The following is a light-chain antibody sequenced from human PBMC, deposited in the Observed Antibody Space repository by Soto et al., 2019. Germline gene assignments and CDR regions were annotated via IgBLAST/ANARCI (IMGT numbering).Light chain of an antibody. CDR2: RNT. Sequence: QSVLTQSPSVSGAPGKRVTISCTGSSSNIGAGYDVHWYQQLPGAAPKLLIYRNTNRPSGVPDRFSGSKSGTSASLAITGLQAEDESDYYCQSYDSKLSGWVFGGGTQLTVL. CDR3: QSYDSKLSGWV. CDR1: SSNIGAGYD. J-gene: IGLJ3*02. V-gene: IGLV1-40*01.